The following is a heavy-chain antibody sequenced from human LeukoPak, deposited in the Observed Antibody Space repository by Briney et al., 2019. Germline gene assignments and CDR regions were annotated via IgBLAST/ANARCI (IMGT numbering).Heavy chain of an antibody. D-gene: IGHD3-22*01. V-gene: IGHV3-30*04. CDR3: AKGGGGYYDSSGSDY. J-gene: IGHJ4*02. CDR2: ISYDGSNK. CDR1: GFTFSSYA. Sequence: GGSLRLSCAASGFTFSSYAMHWVRQAPGKGLEWVAVISYDGSNKYYADSEKGRFTISRDNSKNTLYLQMNSLRAEDTAVYYCAKGGGGYYDSSGSDYWGQGTLVTVSS.